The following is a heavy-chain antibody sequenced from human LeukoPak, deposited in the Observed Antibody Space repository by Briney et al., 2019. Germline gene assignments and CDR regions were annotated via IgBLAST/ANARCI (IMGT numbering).Heavy chain of an antibody. CDR2: IKQDGSEK. J-gene: IGHJ4*02. CDR1: GFTFSTYW. Sequence: GSLRLSCAASGFTFSTYWMSWVRQAPGRGLEWVANIKQDGSEKYYVDSVKGRFTISRDNAKNSLYLQMNSLRAGDTAVYYCARDVSMDIGGSDCWGPGTLVTVSS. D-gene: IGHD2-2*03. CDR3: ARDVSMDIGGSDC. V-gene: IGHV3-7*05.